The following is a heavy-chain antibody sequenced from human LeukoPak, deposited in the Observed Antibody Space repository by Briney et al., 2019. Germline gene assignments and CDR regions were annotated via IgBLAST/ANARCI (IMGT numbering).Heavy chain of an antibody. CDR2: ISYSGTT. V-gene: IGHV4-61*01. J-gene: IGHJ4*02. Sequence: SETLSLTCTVSGGSVSSDSYYWSWIRQPPGKGLEWIGRISYSGTTNYNPSLKSRVIISIDISQNQFSLKLSSVTAADTAAYYCAGAPNPTFFDYWGQGPLATVSS. CDR3: AGAPNPTFFDY. CDR1: GGSVSSDSYY.